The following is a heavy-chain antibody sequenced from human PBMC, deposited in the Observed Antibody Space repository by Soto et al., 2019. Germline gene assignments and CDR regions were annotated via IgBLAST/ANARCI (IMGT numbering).Heavy chain of an antibody. CDR1: GFTFSSYA. J-gene: IGHJ3*02. Sequence: EVQLLESGGGLVQPGGSLRLSCAASGFTFSSYAMSWVRQAPGKGLEWVSAISGSGGSTYYADSVKGRFTISRDNSKNTLYRQMNSLIAEDTAVYYCAKDKLEPTDAFDIWGQGTMVTVSS. CDR3: AKDKLEPTDAFDI. CDR2: ISGSGGST. D-gene: IGHD1-1*01. V-gene: IGHV3-23*01.